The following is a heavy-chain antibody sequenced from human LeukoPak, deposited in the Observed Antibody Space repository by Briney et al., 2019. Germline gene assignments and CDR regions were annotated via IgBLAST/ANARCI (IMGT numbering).Heavy chain of an antibody. CDR1: ASTFSTYA. Sequence: ASVKVSCKASASTFSTYAIHWVRQAPGQGLEWMGWINTNTGNPTYAQGFTGRFVFSLDTSVSTAYLQISSLKAEDTAVYYCARVSVTKAMVSSGWYVVDYWGQGTLVTVSS. J-gene: IGHJ4*02. V-gene: IGHV7-4-1*02. CDR2: INTNTGNP. D-gene: IGHD6-19*01. CDR3: ARVSVTKAMVSSGWYVVDY.